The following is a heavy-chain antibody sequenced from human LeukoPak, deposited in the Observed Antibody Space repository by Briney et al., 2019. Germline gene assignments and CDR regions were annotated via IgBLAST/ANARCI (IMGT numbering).Heavy chain of an antibody. Sequence: GGSLILSCAVSGFTVSSNYMTWVRQAPGKGLEWVSVIYSGGNTYYADSVQGRFTISRDNSKNTLDLQMNSLRAEDTAVYYCARADYTSGWYVRGFDYWGQGTLVTVSS. CDR1: GFTVSSNY. D-gene: IGHD6-19*01. J-gene: IGHJ4*02. CDR2: IYSGGNT. CDR3: ARADYTSGWYVRGFDY. V-gene: IGHV3-53*01.